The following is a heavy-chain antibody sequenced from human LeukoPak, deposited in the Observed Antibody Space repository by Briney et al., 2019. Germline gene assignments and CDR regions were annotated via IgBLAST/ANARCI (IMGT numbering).Heavy chain of an antibody. J-gene: IGHJ6*03. Sequence: SETLSLTCAVYGGSFSGYYWSWIRQPPGKGLEWIGEINHSGSTNYNPSLKSRVTISVDTSKNQFSLKLSSVTAADTAVYYCARLLFFTTANYYYYMDVWGKGTTVTVSS. D-gene: IGHD3-22*01. V-gene: IGHV4-34*01. CDR3: ARLLFFTTANYYYYMDV. CDR2: INHSGST. CDR1: GGSFSGYY.